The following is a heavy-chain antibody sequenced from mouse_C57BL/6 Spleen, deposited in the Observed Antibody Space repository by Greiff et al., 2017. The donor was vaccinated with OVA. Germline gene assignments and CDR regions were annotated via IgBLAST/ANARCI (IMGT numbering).Heavy chain of an antibody. V-gene: IGHV5-9*01. J-gene: IGHJ1*03. CDR1: GFTFSSYT. D-gene: IGHD1-1*01. CDR3: ARSYADSYWYFDV. Sequence: EVQVVESGGGLVKPGGSLKLSCAASGFTFSSYTMSWVRQTPEKRLEWVATISGGGGNTYYPDSVKGRFTISRANAKHTLYLQMSSLRSENTALYYCARSYADSYWYFDVWGTGTTVTVSS. CDR2: ISGGGGNT.